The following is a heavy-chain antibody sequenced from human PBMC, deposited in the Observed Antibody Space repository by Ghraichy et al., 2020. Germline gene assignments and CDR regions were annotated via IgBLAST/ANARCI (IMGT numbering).Heavy chain of an antibody. D-gene: IGHD5-24*01. J-gene: IGHJ4*02. CDR2: ISSNSLYI. Sequence: GGSLRLSCAASGFTFSSCDMNWVRQAPGKVLEWVSSISSNSLYIYYADSVKGRFTISRDNAKKSLFLHMNSLRAEDTAMYYCASYDYNFGEDYWGQGTLVTVSS. CDR3: ASYDYNFGEDY. V-gene: IGHV3-21*01. CDR1: GFTFSSCD.